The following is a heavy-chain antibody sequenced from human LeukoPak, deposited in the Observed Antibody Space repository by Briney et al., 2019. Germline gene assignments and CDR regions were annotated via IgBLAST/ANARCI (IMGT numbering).Heavy chain of an antibody. CDR1: GFTFDDYA. CDR3: AKERLITGTIDY. CDR2: ISWNSGTI. J-gene: IGHJ4*02. Sequence: HPGRSLRLSCAASGFTFDDYAIHWVRQAPGKGPEWVSGISWNSGTIDYADSVKGRFTISRDNAKNSLYLQMNSLRAEDTALYYCAKERLITGTIDYWGQGTLVTASS. D-gene: IGHD1-20*01. V-gene: IGHV3-9*01.